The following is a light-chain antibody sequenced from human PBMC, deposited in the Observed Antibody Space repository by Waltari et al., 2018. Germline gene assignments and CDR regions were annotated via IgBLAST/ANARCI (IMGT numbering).Light chain of an antibody. CDR2: EDN. J-gene: IGLJ3*02. V-gene: IGLV2-23*01. CDR1: STAVVRYNL. Sequence: QSVLTLPASVYGSPGQPITTSCTRPSTAVVRYNLASWYQQHPGKAPKLMIYEDNKRPSGVSNRFSGSKSGNTASLTISGLQAEDEADYYCCSYAGSAIWVFGGGTKLTVL. CDR3: CSYAGSAIWV.